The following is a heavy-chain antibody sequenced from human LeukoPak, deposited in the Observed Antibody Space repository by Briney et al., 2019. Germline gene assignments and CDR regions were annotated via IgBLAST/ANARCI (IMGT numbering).Heavy chain of an antibody. J-gene: IGHJ4*02. CDR2: ISGNDGAT. V-gene: IGHV1-18*04. CDR3: ARDVPDFWSGFDS. D-gene: IGHD3-3*01. Sequence: ASVKVSCKASGYPFNTYGFSWVRQAPGQGLEWMGQISGNDGATKYAQRFQGRVTMTTDTATSTAYLELTSLTSDDTAVYYCARDVPDFWSGFDSWGQGTLVTVSP. CDR1: GYPFNTYG.